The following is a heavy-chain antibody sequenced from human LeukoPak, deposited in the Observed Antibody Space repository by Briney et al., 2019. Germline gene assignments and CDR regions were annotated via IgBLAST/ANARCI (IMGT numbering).Heavy chain of an antibody. Sequence: SETLSLTCTVSGGSITSSTYYWGWIRQPPGKGLEWIGSIYYSGSTYYNPSLQSRVTISVDTSKNQFSLKLSSVTAADTAVYYCARDVLLSSGSNELGYFDYWGQGTLVTVSS. D-gene: IGHD6-19*01. V-gene: IGHV4-39*07. CDR3: ARDVLLSSGSNELGYFDY. CDR1: GGSITSSTYY. J-gene: IGHJ4*02. CDR2: IYYSGST.